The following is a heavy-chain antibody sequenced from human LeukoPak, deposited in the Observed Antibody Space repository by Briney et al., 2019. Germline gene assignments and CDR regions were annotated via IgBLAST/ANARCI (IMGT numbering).Heavy chain of an antibody. V-gene: IGHV4-34*01. D-gene: IGHD3-10*01. CDR2: ISHGFGI. J-gene: IGHJ5*02. Sequence: SETLSLTCAVYGGSFRGYSWNWIRQSSRKGLEWIGEISHGFGIDYNPSLRSRVTISADTSKNQFSLTLISVTAADTAVYFCARGRRFYGSGSYSFFDPWGQGTLVTVSS. CDR1: GGSFRGYS. CDR3: ARGRRFYGSGSYSFFDP.